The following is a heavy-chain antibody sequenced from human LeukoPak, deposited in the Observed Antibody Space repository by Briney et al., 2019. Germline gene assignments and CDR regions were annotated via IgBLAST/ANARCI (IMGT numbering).Heavy chain of an antibody. CDR1: GFTFSSCG. V-gene: IGHV3-23*01. Sequence: GGTLRLSCAVSGFTFSSCGMSWVRQAPGKGLEWVSVIGSSGDITYYADSVKGRFTVSRDNSKNTLYLQMNSLRAGDTAVYYCAKERGGEFDYWGQGTLVTVSS. D-gene: IGHD2-21*01. CDR2: IGSSGDIT. J-gene: IGHJ4*02. CDR3: AKERGGEFDY.